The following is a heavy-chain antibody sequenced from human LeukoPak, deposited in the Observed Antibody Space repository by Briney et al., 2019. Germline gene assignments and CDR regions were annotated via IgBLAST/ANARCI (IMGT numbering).Heavy chain of an antibody. D-gene: IGHD1-1*01. V-gene: IGHV4-59*01. CDR3: ARSGDAAGNYYYHGMDV. Sequence: SETLSLTCTVSGGSISSYYWSWIRQPPGKGLEWIGYIYYSGSTNYNPSLKSRVTISVDTSKNQFSLKLSSVTAADTAVYYCARSGDAAGNYYYHGMDVWGQGTTVTVSS. J-gene: IGHJ6*02. CDR1: GGSISSYY. CDR2: IYYSGST.